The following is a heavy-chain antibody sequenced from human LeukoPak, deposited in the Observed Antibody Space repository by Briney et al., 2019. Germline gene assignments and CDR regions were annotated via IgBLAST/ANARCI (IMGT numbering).Heavy chain of an antibody. V-gene: IGHV1-46*03. CDR3: ARVSEWGDFDY. D-gene: IGHD1-26*01. CDR1: GYTFTSYY. CDR2: INPSGGST. Sequence: GASLKVSCKASGYTFTSYYMHWVRQAPGQGLEWMGIINPSGGSTSYGQKFQGRVTMTRDTSTSTVYMELSRLRSEDTAVYYCARVSEWGDFDYWGQGTLVTVSS. J-gene: IGHJ4*02.